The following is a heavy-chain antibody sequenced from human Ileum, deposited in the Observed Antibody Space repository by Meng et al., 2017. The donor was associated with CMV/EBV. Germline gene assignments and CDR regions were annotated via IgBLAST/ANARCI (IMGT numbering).Heavy chain of an antibody. Sequence: CVGSGFYFKIYAMGWGGQAPGKGVEWVSFIYSGISSTYYADSVKGRFTISRDDSKKTLYLQMNSLRVEDTALYYCAKAGSGDYFDYWGQGTLVTVSS. CDR2: IYSGISST. D-gene: IGHD6-25*01. J-gene: IGHJ4*02. V-gene: IGHV3-23*03. CDR1: GFYFKIYA. CDR3: AKAGSGDYFDY.